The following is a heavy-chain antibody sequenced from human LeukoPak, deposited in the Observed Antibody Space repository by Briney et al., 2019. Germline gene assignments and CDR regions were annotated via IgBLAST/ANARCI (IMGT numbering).Heavy chain of an antibody. D-gene: IGHD2-15*01. J-gene: IGHJ6*02. CDR1: GFTFSNAW. CDR2: IKQDASEK. V-gene: IGHV3-7*01. Sequence: GGSLRLSCAASGFTFSNAWMSCVRQAPGKGLEWVANIKQDASEKYYVDSVKGRFTISRDNAKNSLYLQMNSLRAEDTAVYYCAREDVKLNDYSLYYYGMDVWGQGTTVTVSS. CDR3: AREDVKLNDYSLYYYGMDV.